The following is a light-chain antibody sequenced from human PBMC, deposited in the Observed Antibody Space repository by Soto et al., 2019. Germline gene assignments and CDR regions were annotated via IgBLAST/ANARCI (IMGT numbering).Light chain of an antibody. J-gene: IGKJ1*01. CDR3: QQGYSNPWT. Sequence: IHMTQSPSSLSASIGDRVTITCRARQTVNTYLHWYQQKPGKANKLLIYAASNLQSGVPSRFSGSGSGTNFTLSLNSLPPEDFATYYCQQGYSNPWTFGQGTKGDIK. V-gene: IGKV1-39*01. CDR2: AAS. CDR1: QTVNTY.